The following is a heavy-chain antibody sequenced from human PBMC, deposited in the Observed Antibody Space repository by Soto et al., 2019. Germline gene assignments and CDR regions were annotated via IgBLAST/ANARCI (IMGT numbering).Heavy chain of an antibody. CDR1: GYTFTSYD. V-gene: IGHV1-8*01. J-gene: IGHJ4*02. D-gene: IGHD4-17*01. CDR2: MNPNSGNT. Sequence: QVQLVQSGAEVKKPGASVKVSCKASGYTFTSYDINWVRQATGQGLEWLGWMNPNSGNTGYAQKFQGRVTMPRHTSISTAYMELSSLRSEYTAVYYCARAWPYGDRVYYFDYWGQGPLVTVSS. CDR3: ARAWPYGDRVYYFDY.